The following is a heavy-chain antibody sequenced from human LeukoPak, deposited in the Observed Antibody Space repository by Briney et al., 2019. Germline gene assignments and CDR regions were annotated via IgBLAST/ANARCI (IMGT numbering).Heavy chain of an antibody. CDR1: GFTFSNAW. D-gene: IGHD2-2*03. J-gene: IGHJ4*02. V-gene: IGHV3-15*01. CDR3: TTFLDIVVVPAAIQLRDY. Sequence: GGSLRLSCAASGFTFSNAWMSWVRQAPGKGLEWVGRIKSKSDGGTTDYAAPVKGRFTISRDDSKNTLYLQMNSLKTKDTAVYYCTTFLDIVVVPAAIQLRDYWGQGTLVTVSS. CDR2: IKSKSDGGTT.